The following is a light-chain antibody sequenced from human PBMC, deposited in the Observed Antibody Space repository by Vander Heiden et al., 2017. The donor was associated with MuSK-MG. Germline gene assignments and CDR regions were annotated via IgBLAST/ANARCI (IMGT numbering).Light chain of an antibody. CDR1: SLRSYY. CDR2: GKN. J-gene: IGLJ2*01. V-gene: IGLV3-19*01. Sequence: SSELTQDPAVSVALGQTARPTCQGDSLRSYYASWYQQKPGQAPVLVIYGKNNRPSGIPDRFSGSSSGNTASLTITGAQAEDEADYYCNSRDSSGNHVVFGGGTKLTVL. CDR3: NSRDSSGNHVV.